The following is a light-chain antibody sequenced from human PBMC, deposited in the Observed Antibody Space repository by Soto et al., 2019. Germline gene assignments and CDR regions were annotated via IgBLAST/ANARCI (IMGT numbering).Light chain of an antibody. J-gene: IGKJ1*01. CDR1: QSVLYSADGNNY. CDR3: HQYYSTPWT. V-gene: IGKV4-1*01. Sequence: DIVMSQSPDSLAVSLGERATINCTSSQSVLYSADGNNYLAWYQQKPGQPPKLLIYWASNRESGVPDRFSGSGSETDLTLTISSLQSEEVAVYYCHQYYSTPWTFGQGTKVEIK. CDR2: WAS.